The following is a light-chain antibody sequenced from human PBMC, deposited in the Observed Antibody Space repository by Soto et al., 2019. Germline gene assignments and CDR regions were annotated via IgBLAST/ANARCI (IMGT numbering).Light chain of an antibody. CDR1: QSVSSSY. CDR2: GAS. V-gene: IGKV3-20*01. CDR3: QQYGSSTGWT. J-gene: IGKJ1*01. Sequence: EIVLTQSPGTLSLSPGERATLSCRASQSVSSSYLAWYQQKPGQAPRLLIYGASSRATGIPDKFRGRGSGTDFTLTISRLEPEDFAVYYCQQYGSSTGWTFGQGTKVEIK.